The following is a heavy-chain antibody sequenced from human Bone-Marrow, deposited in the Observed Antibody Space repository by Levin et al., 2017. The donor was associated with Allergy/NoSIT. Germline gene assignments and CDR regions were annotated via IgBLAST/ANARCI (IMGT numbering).Heavy chain of an antibody. J-gene: IGHJ3*01. D-gene: IGHD4-23*01. CDR1: GYTFNSYG. CDR3: VLDHDYGGTLDAFDV. V-gene: IGHV1-18*04. CDR2: ISDYSGNT. Sequence: ASVKVSCKASGYTFNSYGISWVRQAPGQGLEWMGWISDYSGNTKDSQKLQGRVFMTTDTSTSTAYVELKSLRSADTGVYYCVLDHDYGGTLDAFDVWGQGTKVIVSP.